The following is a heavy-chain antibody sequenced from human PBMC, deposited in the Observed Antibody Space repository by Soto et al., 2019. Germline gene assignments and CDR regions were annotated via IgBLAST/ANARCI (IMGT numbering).Heavy chain of an antibody. CDR2: IKTNTEGGTT. CDR1: GLTISNAW. Sequence: EVQLVESGGGFIYPGGSLRLSCAASGLTISNAWMNWVRQAPGKGLEWVGRIKTNTEGGTTDYAAAVKGRFTVSRDDSKNTLYLQVNSLKTEDTAVYYCTTGSVEVVWGQGTTVTVSS. V-gene: IGHV3-15*07. CDR3: TTGSVEVV. J-gene: IGHJ6*02. D-gene: IGHD2-15*01.